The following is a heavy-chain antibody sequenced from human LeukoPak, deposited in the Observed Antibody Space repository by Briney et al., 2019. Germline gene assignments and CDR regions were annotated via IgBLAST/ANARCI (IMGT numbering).Heavy chain of an antibody. CDR1: GDSFSSDA. CDR3: ATQSSGWHIYYFDH. Sequence: ASVKVSCKASGDSFSSDAISWVRQVPGQGYEWVGRIIPILGVTHYALKFRGRVTITADKSTSAADIELRSLTSDDTAVYYCATQSSGWHIYYFDHWGQGTLVTVSS. CDR2: IIPILGVT. V-gene: IGHV1-69*04. J-gene: IGHJ4*02. D-gene: IGHD6-25*01.